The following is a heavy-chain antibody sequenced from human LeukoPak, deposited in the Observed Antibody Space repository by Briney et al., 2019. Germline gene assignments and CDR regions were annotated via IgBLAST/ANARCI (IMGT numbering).Heavy chain of an antibody. Sequence: SETLSLTCAVSGGSISSSSYYWGWIRQPPGKGLEWIGSIYYSGGTYYNPSLKSRVTMSVDTSKNQFSLNLTSVTAADTAVYYFARTGAGGWYQFDHWGQGTLVTVSS. CDR3: ARTGAGGWYQFDH. D-gene: IGHD6-19*01. V-gene: IGHV4-39*01. CDR1: GGSISSSSYY. J-gene: IGHJ4*02. CDR2: IYYSGGT.